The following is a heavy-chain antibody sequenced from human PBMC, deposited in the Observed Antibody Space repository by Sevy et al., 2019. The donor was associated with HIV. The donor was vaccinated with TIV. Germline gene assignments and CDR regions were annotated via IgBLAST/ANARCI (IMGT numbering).Heavy chain of an antibody. CDR3: ARDPREAARGYSFGF. V-gene: IGHV4-30-4*08. CDR2: IYYSGSI. J-gene: IGHJ4*02. Sequence: SETLSLTCTVSGDSISSGDYYWSWIRQPPGKGLEWIGYIYYSGSIYYNPSLSSRVTISLDTSKNQFSLKLSSVTAADTAVYFCARDPREAARGYSFGFWAQGVLVTVSS. D-gene: IGHD5-18*01. CDR1: GDSISSGDYY.